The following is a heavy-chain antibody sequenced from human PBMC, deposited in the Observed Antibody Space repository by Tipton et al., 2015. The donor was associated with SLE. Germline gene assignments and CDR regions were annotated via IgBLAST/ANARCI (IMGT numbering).Heavy chain of an antibody. CDR3: ARHDYDDNGYYMHYFDF. CDR1: GASISTSGYC. J-gene: IGHJ4*02. D-gene: IGHD3-22*01. CDR2: IYQSGKN. V-gene: IGHV4-39*01. Sequence: TLSLTCTVSGASISTSGYCWGWIRQPPGKGLEWIGSIYQSGKNYYNPSLRSRMSMSIDTYKNQVFLRLNSVTAADTAVYYCARHDYDDNGYYMHYFDFWGQGTLVTVSS.